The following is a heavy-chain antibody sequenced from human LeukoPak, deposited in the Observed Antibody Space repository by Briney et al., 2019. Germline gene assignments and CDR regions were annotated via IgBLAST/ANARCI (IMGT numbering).Heavy chain of an antibody. CDR3: ATKTTVTSPFDI. Sequence: ASVKVSCKSSGYTFTSYYIHWVRQAPGQGVEGMGIINPSGGSTSYAQRFQGRVTMTRDTSTSTVYMELSSLRSEDTAVYYCATKTTVTSPFDIWGQGTMVTVSS. J-gene: IGHJ3*02. D-gene: IGHD4-17*01. CDR1: GYTFTSYY. CDR2: INPSGGST. V-gene: IGHV1-46*01.